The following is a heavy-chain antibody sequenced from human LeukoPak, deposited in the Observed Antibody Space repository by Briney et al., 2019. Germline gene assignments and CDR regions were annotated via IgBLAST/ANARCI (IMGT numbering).Heavy chain of an antibody. CDR1: GFIFNNYA. Sequence: GGSLRLSCVASGFIFNNYAMTWVRQAPGKGLEWVSVVSGSGDNTNYADSVKGRFTISRDNSKNTLFLQMNSLRTEDTAVYFCARWGNDYSQFDSWGQGTLVTVS. CDR3: ARWGNDYSQFDS. CDR2: VSGSGDNT. D-gene: IGHD4-11*01. J-gene: IGHJ4*02. V-gene: IGHV3-23*01.